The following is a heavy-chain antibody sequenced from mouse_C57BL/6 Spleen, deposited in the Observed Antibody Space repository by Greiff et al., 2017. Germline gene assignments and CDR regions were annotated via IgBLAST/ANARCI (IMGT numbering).Heavy chain of an antibody. Sequence: QVQLKQPGAELVRPGSSVKLSCKASGYTFTSYWMDWVKQRPGQGLEWIGNIYPSDSETHYHQKFKDKATLTVDKSSSTAYMQLSSLTSEDSAVYYCASGDYSNYYWYFDVWGTVTTVTVSS. CDR1: GYTFTSYW. J-gene: IGHJ1*03. CDR2: IYPSDSET. CDR3: ASGDYSNYYWYFDV. D-gene: IGHD2-5*01. V-gene: IGHV1-61*01.